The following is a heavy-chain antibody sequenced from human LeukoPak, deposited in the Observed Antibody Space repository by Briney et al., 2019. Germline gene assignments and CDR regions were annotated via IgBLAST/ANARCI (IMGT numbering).Heavy chain of an antibody. CDR3: ARRRGGFGEGDFDY. V-gene: IGHV3-66*04. CDR2: IKSDAGT. J-gene: IGHJ4*02. CDR1: GFTANTNN. D-gene: IGHD3-10*01. Sequence: GGSLRLSCAASGFTANTNNMYWVRQAPGKGLEWVSSIKSDAGTDYADSVRGRFTTSRDDSKNTLYLQMNSLRVDDTAVYYCARRRGGFGEGDFDYWGQGTLVTDSS.